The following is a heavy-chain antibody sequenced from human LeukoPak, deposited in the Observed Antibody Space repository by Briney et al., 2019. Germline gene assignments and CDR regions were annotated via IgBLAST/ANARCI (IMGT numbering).Heavy chain of an antibody. CDR1: GFTFSSYG. Sequence: GGSLRLSCAASGFTFSSYGMHWVRQVPGKGLEWVAFIRYDGANKYYADSVKGRFTISRDNSKNTLYLQMNSLRAEDTAVYYCAKETAMVLYYFDYWGQGTLVTVSS. CDR2: IRYDGANK. D-gene: IGHD5-18*01. J-gene: IGHJ4*02. V-gene: IGHV3-30*02. CDR3: AKETAMVLYYFDY.